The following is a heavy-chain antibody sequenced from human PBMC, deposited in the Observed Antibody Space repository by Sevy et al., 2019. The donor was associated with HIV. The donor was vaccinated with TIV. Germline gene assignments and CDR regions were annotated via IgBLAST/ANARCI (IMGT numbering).Heavy chain of an antibody. V-gene: IGHV3-30*04. CDR2: ISFDGRNE. D-gene: IGHD2-8*01. Sequence: GGSLRLSCAASGFTLNNYAMNWVRQAPGKGLEWVAIISFDGRNEHYAGSVKGRFTISRDNSKKTVYLQMTNLRSEDAAVYYCARDHCTDGVCFRSGYFDYWGQGTLVTVSS. CDR3: ARDHCTDGVCFRSGYFDY. J-gene: IGHJ4*01. CDR1: GFTLNNYA.